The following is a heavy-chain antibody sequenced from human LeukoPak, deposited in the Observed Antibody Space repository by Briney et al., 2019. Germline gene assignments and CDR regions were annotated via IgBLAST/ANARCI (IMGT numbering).Heavy chain of an antibody. J-gene: IGHJ4*02. CDR1: GHTFTSYG. Sequence: ASVKVSCKASGHTFTSYGISWVRQAPGQGLEWMGWISAYNGNTIYTQKLQGRVTITTDTSTSTAYMELRGVRSDDTAVYYCARDRGTICGVVIIPGYFDYWGQGTVVSVSS. CDR3: ARDRGTICGVVIIPGYFDY. CDR2: ISAYNGNT. V-gene: IGHV1-18*01. D-gene: IGHD3-3*01.